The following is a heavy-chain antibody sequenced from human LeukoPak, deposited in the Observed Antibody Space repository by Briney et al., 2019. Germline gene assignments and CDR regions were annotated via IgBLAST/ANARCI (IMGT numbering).Heavy chain of an antibody. Sequence: PGGSLRFSCAASGFTFSDYYMAWIRQAPGKGLEWISYITSNSYSMYYADSVEGRFTISRDNAEGSVFLQMDGLRVEDTAVYYCATEVDRSFDHWGQGVLVTVSS. V-gene: IGHV3-11*01. CDR1: GFTFSDYY. CDR3: ATEVDRSFDH. D-gene: IGHD2-15*01. J-gene: IGHJ4*02. CDR2: ITSNSYSM.